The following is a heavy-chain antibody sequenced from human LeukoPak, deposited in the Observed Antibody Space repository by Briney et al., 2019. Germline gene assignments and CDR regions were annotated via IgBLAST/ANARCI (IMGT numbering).Heavy chain of an antibody. Sequence: PGGSLRLSCAASGFTFSDYYMSWTRQAPGKGLEWVSYISSSGSTIYYADSVKGRFTISRDNAKNSLYLQMNSLRAEDTAVYYCARAFWSGYSIDAFDIWGQGTMVTVSS. CDR1: GFTFSDYY. D-gene: IGHD3-3*01. J-gene: IGHJ3*02. CDR2: ISSSGSTI. V-gene: IGHV3-11*01. CDR3: ARAFWSGYSIDAFDI.